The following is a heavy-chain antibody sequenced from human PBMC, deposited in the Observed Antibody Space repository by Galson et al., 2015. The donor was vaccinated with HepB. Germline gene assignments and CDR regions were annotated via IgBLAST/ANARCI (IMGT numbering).Heavy chain of an antibody. D-gene: IGHD3-9*01. J-gene: IGHJ3*02. CDR2: ISTYTGDT. Sequence: SVKVSCKASGYMFTTYGISWVRQAPGQGLEWMGWISTYTGDTYYLQRFQGQVTISADQSISTAYLQWSSLKASDTAMYYCARRQRYFDWLGAFDIWGQGTMVTVSS. CDR1: GYMFTTYG. CDR3: ARRQRYFDWLGAFDI. V-gene: IGHV1-18*04.